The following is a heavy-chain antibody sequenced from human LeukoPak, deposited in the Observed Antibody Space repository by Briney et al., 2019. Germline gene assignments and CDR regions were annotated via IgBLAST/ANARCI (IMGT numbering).Heavy chain of an antibody. Sequence: SSETLSLTCAVYGGSFSGYYWSWIRQPPGKGLEWIGEINHSGSTNYNPSLKSRVTISVDTSKNQFSLKLSSVTAADTAVYYCARGSSTMIVLWGQGTLVTVSS. CDR2: INHSGST. CDR1: GGSFSGYY. CDR3: ARGSSTMIVL. V-gene: IGHV4-34*01. J-gene: IGHJ4*02. D-gene: IGHD3-22*01.